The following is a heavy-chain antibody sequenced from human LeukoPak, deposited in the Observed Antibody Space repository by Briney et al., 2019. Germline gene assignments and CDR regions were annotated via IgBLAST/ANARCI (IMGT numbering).Heavy chain of an antibody. J-gene: IGHJ4*02. V-gene: IGHV3-64D*09. Sequence: GGSLRLSCSASGFTFSRYAMHWVRQAPGKGLEYVSGINDNGGRTHYGDSVKGRFSISRDNSKNTLHLQMSTLRAEDTALYYCVKDVGGSYAFDYWGQEILVTVAS. CDR2: INDNGGRT. D-gene: IGHD1-26*01. CDR1: GFTFSRYA. CDR3: VKDVGGSYAFDY.